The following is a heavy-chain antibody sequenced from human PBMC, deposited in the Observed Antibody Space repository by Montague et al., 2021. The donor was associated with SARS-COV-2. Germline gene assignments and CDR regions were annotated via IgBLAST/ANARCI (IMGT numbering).Heavy chain of an antibody. CDR1: GYSISSGYY. D-gene: IGHD3-3*01. CDR3: ARDVRYYDFWSGRAQTSPDY. Sequence: SETLSLTCTVSGYSISSGYYWGWIRQPPGEGLEWIGSIYHSGSTXXNPSLESRVTISVDTSKNQFSLKLSSVTAADTAVYYCARDVRYYDFWSGRAQTSPDYWGQGTLVTVSS. CDR2: IYHSGST. V-gene: IGHV4-38-2*02. J-gene: IGHJ4*02.